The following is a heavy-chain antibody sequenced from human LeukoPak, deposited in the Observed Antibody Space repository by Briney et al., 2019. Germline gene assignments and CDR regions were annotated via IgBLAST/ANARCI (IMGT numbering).Heavy chain of an antibody. Sequence: ASVKVSCKTSGYSFTNYYIHWVRQAPGQGLEWMGWINPSSGGTEYAQKFQGRVTMTGDTSISTAYMELSRLTFDDTAVYYCARDGAFDIWGQGTMVTVSS. CDR2: INPSSGGT. J-gene: IGHJ3*02. V-gene: IGHV1-2*02. CDR1: GYSFTNYY. CDR3: ARDGAFDI.